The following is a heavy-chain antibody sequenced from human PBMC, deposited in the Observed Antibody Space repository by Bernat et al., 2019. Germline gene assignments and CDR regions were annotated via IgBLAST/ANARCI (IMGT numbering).Heavy chain of an antibody. V-gene: IGHV1-46*01. Sequence: QVQLVQSGAEVKKPGASVKVSCKASGYTFTSYYMHWVRQAPGQGLEWMGIINPSGGSTSYAQKFQGRVTMTRDTSTSTVYMELSSLRAEDTAVYYCAREVPPTKWGLSSTALDYWGQGTLVTVSS. CDR3: AREVPPTKWGLSSTALDY. CDR2: INPSGGST. J-gene: IGHJ4*02. CDR1: GYTFTSYY. D-gene: IGHD1-26*01.